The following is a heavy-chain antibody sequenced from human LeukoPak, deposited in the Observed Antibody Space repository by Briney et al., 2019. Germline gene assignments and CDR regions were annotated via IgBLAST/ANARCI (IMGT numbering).Heavy chain of an antibody. CDR3: ARDGPFGDQIGY. V-gene: IGHV3-21*01. D-gene: IGHD3-10*01. Sequence: GGSLRLSCAASGFTFSSYSMNWVHQAPGKGLEWVSSISSSSSYIYYADSVKGRFTISRDNAKNSLYLQMNSLRAEDTAVYYCARDGPFGDQIGYWGQGTLVTVSS. CDR2: ISSSSSYI. J-gene: IGHJ4*02. CDR1: GFTFSSYS.